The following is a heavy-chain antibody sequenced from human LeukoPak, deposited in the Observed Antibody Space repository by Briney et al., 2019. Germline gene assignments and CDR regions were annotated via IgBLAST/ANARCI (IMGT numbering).Heavy chain of an antibody. Sequence: PSETLSLTCTVSGGSMSSYYWSWIRQPAGKGLEWIGRIYTSGNTNYNPSLKSRVTMSVDTSKNQFSLKLRSVTAADTAVYYCARGGSGISNAFDIWGQGTMVTVSS. CDR1: GGSMSSYY. CDR3: ARGGSGISNAFDI. D-gene: IGHD3-10*01. J-gene: IGHJ3*02. CDR2: IYTSGNT. V-gene: IGHV4-4*07.